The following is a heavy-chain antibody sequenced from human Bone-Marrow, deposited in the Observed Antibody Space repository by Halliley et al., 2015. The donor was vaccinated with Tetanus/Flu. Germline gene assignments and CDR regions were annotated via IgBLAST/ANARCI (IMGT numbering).Heavy chain of an antibody. J-gene: IGHJ4*02. V-gene: IGHV3-7*01. Sequence: WVANIKQDGSEKYYVDSVKGRFTISRDNAKNSLYLQMNSLRDEDTAVYYCVTEGRTVAGAFDYWGQGTLATVSS. CDR3: VTEGRTVAGAFDY. CDR2: IKQDGSEK. D-gene: IGHD6-19*01.